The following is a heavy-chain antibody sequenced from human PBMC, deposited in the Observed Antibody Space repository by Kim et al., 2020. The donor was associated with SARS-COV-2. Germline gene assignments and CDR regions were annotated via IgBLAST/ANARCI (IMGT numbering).Heavy chain of an antibody. J-gene: IGHJ4*02. Sequence: SETLSLTCTVSGGSISSYYWSWIRQPPGKGLEWIGYIYYSGSTNYNPSLKSRVTISVDTSKNQFSLKLSSVTAADTAVYYCARVAAMANGEIDYWGQGTLVTVSS. CDR3: ARVAAMANGEIDY. D-gene: IGHD5-18*01. CDR1: GGSISSYY. CDR2: IYYSGST. V-gene: IGHV4-59*13.